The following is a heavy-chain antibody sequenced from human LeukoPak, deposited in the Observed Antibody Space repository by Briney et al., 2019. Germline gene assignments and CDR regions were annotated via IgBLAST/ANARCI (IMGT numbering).Heavy chain of an antibody. V-gene: IGHV1-2*02. J-gene: IGHJ4*02. CDR2: INPNSGGT. D-gene: IGHD1-26*01. CDR3: ARDKSLIVGATQGLCG. CDR1: GYTFTGFY. Sequence: KPGASVKVSCKASGYTFTGFYMHWVRQAPGQGLEWMGWINPNSGGTNYAQKFQGRVTMTRDTSISTAYMELSRLRSDDTAVYYCARDKSLIVGATQGLCGWGQGTLVTVSS.